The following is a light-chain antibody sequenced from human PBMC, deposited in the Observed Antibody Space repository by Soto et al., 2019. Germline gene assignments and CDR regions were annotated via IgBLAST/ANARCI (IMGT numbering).Light chain of an antibody. J-gene: IGLJ1*01. CDR2: DVS. CDR1: SSDVGGYNY. CDR3: CSYAGSYTSYV. V-gene: IGLV2-11*01. Sequence: QSALPHPLSVSGSPGQSVTISCTGTSSDVGGYNYVSWYQQHPGKAPKLMIYDVSKRPSGVPDRFSGSKSGNTASLTISGLQPEDEADYYCCSYAGSYTSYVFGTGTKV.